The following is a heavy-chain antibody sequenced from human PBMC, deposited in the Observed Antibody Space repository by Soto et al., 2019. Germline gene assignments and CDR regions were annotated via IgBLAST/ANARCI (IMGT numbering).Heavy chain of an antibody. CDR1: GYTFTSYA. CDR3: ARDMAYIGGEWLLASTSYYYYMDV. Sequence: GASVKVSCKASGYTFTSYAMHWVRQAPGKRHEWMGWINAGNGNTKYSQKFQGRVTINRDTSASTAYMELSSLRSEDTAVYYCARDMAYIGGEWLLASTSYYYYMDVWGKGTTVTVSS. V-gene: IGHV1-3*01. J-gene: IGHJ6*03. D-gene: IGHD3-3*01. CDR2: INAGNGNT.